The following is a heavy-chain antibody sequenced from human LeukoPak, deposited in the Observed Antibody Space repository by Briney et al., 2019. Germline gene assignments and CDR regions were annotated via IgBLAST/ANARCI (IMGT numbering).Heavy chain of an antibody. CDR1: GFTFSSYA. Sequence: PGGSLRLSCAASGFTFSSYAMHWVRQAPGKGLEWVAVISYDGSNKYYADSVKGRFTISRDNSKNTLYLQMNSLRAEDTAVYYCARDLIAAAGTVDYWGQGTLVTVSS. CDR2: ISYDGSNK. J-gene: IGHJ4*02. CDR3: ARDLIAAAGTVDY. V-gene: IGHV3-30*04. D-gene: IGHD6-13*01.